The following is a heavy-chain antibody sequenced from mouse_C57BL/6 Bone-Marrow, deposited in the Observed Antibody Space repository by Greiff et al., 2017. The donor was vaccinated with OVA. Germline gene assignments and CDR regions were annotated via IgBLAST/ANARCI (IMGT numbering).Heavy chain of an antibody. CDR1: GYTFTSYW. CDR2: IDPSDSYT. J-gene: IGHJ4*01. Sequence: QVQLQQPGAELVRPGTSVKLSCKASGYTFTSYWMHWVKQRPGQGLEWIGVIDPSDSYTNYNQKFKGKATLTVDTSSSTAYMQLSSLTSEDSAVYYCARYDYDDYYYAMDYWGQGTSVTVSS. V-gene: IGHV1-59*01. CDR3: ARYDYDDYYYAMDY. D-gene: IGHD2-4*01.